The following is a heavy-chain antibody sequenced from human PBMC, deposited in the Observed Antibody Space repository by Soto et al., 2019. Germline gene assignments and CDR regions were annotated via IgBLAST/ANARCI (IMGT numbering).Heavy chain of an antibody. V-gene: IGHV4-34*01. D-gene: IGHD1-26*01. CDR1: GGSFSGHY. J-gene: IGHJ4*02. CDR3: ARVGPVGGNDY. CDR2: INHSGGT. Sequence: QVQLQQWGAGLLKPSGTLSLTCAVYGGSFSGHYWSWIRQPPGKGLEWIGEINHSGGTNYNPSLKSRVTTSVDTSKNQFSLKLSSVTAADTAVYYCARVGPVGGNDYWGPGTLVTVSS.